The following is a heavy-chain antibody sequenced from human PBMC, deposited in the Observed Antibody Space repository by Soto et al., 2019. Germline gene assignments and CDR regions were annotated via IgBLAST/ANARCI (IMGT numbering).Heavy chain of an antibody. CDR3: ARDDLGVITAMAGGNY. Sequence: QVQLVQSGAEVKKPGSSVKVSCKASGGTFSSYAISRVRQAPGQGLEWMGGIIPIFGTANYAQKFQGRVTITADESTSTAYMELSSLRSEDTAVYYCARDDLGVITAMAGGNYWGQGTLVTVSS. D-gene: IGHD5-18*01. CDR2: IIPIFGTA. V-gene: IGHV1-69*01. CDR1: GGTFSSYA. J-gene: IGHJ4*02.